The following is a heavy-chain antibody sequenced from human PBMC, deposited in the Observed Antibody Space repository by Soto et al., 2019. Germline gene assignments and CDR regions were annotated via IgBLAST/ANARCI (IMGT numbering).Heavy chain of an antibody. CDR2: IFYSGST. J-gene: IGHJ4*02. Sequence: SETLSLTCTVSGGSISSGGYYWSWIRQHPGKGLEWIGYIFYSGSTHYNPSLQSRVTITVDTSKNQFSLKLSSVTAADTAVYYCARALYYGSGYFYFDYWGQGALVTVSS. CDR1: GGSISSGGYY. D-gene: IGHD3-10*01. V-gene: IGHV4-31*03. CDR3: ARALYYGSGYFYFDY.